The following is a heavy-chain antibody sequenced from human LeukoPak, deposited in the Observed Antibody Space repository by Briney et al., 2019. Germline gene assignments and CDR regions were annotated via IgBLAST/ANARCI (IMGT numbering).Heavy chain of an antibody. D-gene: IGHD2-2*01. CDR1: GFTFSSYS. V-gene: IGHV3-21*01. Sequence: PGGSLRLSCAASGFTFSSYSMNWVRQAPGKGLEWVSSISSSSSYIYYADSVKGRFTISRDNAENSLYLQMNSLRAEDTAVYYCARDPTVSSYCSSTSCQHQHWGQGTLVTVSS. CDR3: ARDPTVSSYCSSTSCQHQH. J-gene: IGHJ1*01. CDR2: ISSSSSYI.